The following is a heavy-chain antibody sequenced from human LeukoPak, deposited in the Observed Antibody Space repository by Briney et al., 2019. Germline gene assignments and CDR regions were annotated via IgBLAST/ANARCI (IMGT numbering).Heavy chain of an antibody. Sequence: SETLSLTCTVSGGSISSYYWSWIRQPPGKRLEWIGYIYYSGSTNYNPSLKSRVTISVDTSKNQFSLKLSPVTAADTAVYYCARGGRKYSGSHPQDYWGQGTLVTVSS. V-gene: IGHV4-59*01. CDR3: ARGGRKYSGSHPQDY. J-gene: IGHJ4*02. CDR1: GGSISSYY. D-gene: IGHD1-26*01. CDR2: IYYSGST.